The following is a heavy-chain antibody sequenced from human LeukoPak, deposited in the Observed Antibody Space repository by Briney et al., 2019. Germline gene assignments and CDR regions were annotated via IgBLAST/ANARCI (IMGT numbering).Heavy chain of an antibody. CDR1: GGTFSSYA. CDR3: ARDLQPRNGVCSY. D-gene: IGHD2-8*01. Sequence: GASVKVSCKASGGTFSSYAISWVRQAPGQGLEWMGGIIPIFGTANYAQKFQGRVAITADESTSTAYMELSSLRSDDTAVYYCARDLQPRNGVCSYWGQGTLVTVSS. J-gene: IGHJ4*02. CDR2: IIPIFGTA. V-gene: IGHV1-69*13.